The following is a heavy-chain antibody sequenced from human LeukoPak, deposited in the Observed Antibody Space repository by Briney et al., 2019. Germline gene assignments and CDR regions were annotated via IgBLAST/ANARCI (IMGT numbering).Heavy chain of an antibody. CDR2: IYYSGST. V-gene: IGHV4-39*07. CDR3: ARGTKTGYTGYDWNY. J-gene: IGHJ4*02. D-gene: IGHD5-12*01. CDR1: GGSISSSSYY. Sequence: SETLSLTCTVSGGSISSSSYYWGWIRQPPGKGLEWIGSIYYSGSTYYNPSLKSRVTISVDTSKNQFSLKLTSVTAADTAVYYRARGTKTGYTGYDWNYWGQGSLVSVSS.